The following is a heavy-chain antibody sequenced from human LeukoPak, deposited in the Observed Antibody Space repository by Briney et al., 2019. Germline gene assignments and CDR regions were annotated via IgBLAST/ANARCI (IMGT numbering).Heavy chain of an antibody. Sequence: PSETLSLTCTVSGYSISSGYYWSWIRQPAGKGLEWIGRIYTSGSTNYNPSLKSRVTISVDTSKNQFSLKLSSVTAADTAVYYCARATVVTGYFDYWGQGTLVTVSS. CDR2: IYTSGST. V-gene: IGHV4-61*02. J-gene: IGHJ4*02. D-gene: IGHD4-23*01. CDR3: ARATVVTGYFDY. CDR1: GYSISSGYY.